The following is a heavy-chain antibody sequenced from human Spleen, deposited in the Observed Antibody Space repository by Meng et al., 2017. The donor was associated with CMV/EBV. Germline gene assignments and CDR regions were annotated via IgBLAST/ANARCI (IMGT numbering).Heavy chain of an antibody. Sequence: GESLKISCAASGFTFRSYGMHWVRQAPGKGLEWVTFIRYEGSYQYYADSVKGRFTISRDNSKDTVYLQMNSLRTEDTAVYYCAKDRSRLAMAKDIDYWGQGSLVTISS. CDR3: AKDRSRLAMAKDIDY. D-gene: IGHD5-18*01. V-gene: IGHV3-30*02. CDR2: IRYEGSYQ. J-gene: IGHJ4*02. CDR1: GFTFRSYG.